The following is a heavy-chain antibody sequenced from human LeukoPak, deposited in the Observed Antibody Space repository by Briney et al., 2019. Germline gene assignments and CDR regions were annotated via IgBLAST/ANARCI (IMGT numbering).Heavy chain of an antibody. CDR3: ARQDPVGATLKD. V-gene: IGHV5-51*01. Sequence: GSLKISCKASGYTFTNYWIGWVRQMPGKGLEWMGIIYPGDSDTRYSPSFQGQVTISADKSITTAYLQWSSLKASDTAIYYCARQDPVGATLKDWGQGTLVTVSS. CDR1: GYTFTNYW. CDR2: IYPGDSDT. J-gene: IGHJ4*02. D-gene: IGHD1-26*01.